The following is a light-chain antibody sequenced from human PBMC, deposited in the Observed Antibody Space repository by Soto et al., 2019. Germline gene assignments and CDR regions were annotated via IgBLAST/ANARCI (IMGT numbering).Light chain of an antibody. CDR3: QQDGSSPPT. CDR2: GAS. V-gene: IGKV3-20*01. Sequence: ESALTQSPGTLYLSPGERATLSCRASQSVSSSYLAWYQQKPRQAPRLLIYGASNRAAGIPDRFSGSGSGTDFTLTISRLEPEDFAVYYCQQDGSSPPTFGQGTKVEIK. CDR1: QSVSSSY. J-gene: IGKJ1*01.